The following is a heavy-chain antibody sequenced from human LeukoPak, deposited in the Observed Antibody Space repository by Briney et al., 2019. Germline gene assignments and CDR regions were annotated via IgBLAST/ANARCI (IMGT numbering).Heavy chain of an antibody. CDR3: ARGSYGGKQKVFDY. J-gene: IGHJ4*02. Sequence: SETLSLTCTVSGGSISSYYWSWIRQPPGKGLEWIGYIYYSGSTNYNPSLKSRVTISVDTSKNQFSLKLSSVTAADTAVYYCARGSYGGKQKVFDYWGQGTLVTVSS. CDR2: IYYSGST. D-gene: IGHD4-23*01. V-gene: IGHV4-59*01. CDR1: GGSISSYY.